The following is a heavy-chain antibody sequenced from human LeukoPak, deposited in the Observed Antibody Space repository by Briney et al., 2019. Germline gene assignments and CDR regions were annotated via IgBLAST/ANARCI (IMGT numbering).Heavy chain of an antibody. V-gene: IGHV4-30-4*01. Sequence: SETLSLTCTVSGGSISSGDFYWSWIRQPPEKGLEYIGYIYHSGITFYNPSLRSRVTVSIDTSKNQVSLKLSSVTAADTAVYYCARDRSTVDYYGLDVWGQGTTVIVSS. CDR1: GGSISSGDFY. D-gene: IGHD4-11*01. CDR3: ARDRSTVDYYGLDV. J-gene: IGHJ6*02. CDR2: IYHSGIT.